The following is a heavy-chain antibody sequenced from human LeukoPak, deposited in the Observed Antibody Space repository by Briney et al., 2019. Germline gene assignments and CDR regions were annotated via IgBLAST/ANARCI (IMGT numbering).Heavy chain of an antibody. CDR3: AREYCSGGSCYSGY. D-gene: IGHD2-15*01. Sequence: SETLSLTCTVPGGSIGSSSYYWGWIRQPPGKGLEWIGSIYHSGSTYYNPSLKSRVTISVDTSKNQFSLKLSSVTAADTAVYYCAREYCSGGSCYSGYWGQGTLVTVSS. CDR2: IYHSGST. CDR1: GGSIGSSSYY. J-gene: IGHJ4*02. V-gene: IGHV4-39*07.